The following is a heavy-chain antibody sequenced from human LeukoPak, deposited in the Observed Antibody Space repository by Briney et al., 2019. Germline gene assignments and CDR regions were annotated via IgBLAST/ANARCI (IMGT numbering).Heavy chain of an antibody. CDR2: IYTSGST. V-gene: IGHV4-61*02. D-gene: IGHD2-15*01. J-gene: IGHJ5*02. CDR3: ARGVVVRGWFDP. Sequence: SQTLSLTCTVSGGSISSGSYYWSWVRQPPGKGLEWIGRIYTSGSTNYNPSLKSRVTISVDTSKNQFSLKLSSVTAPDTAVYYCARGVVVRGWFDPWGQGTLVTVSS. CDR1: GGSISSGSYY.